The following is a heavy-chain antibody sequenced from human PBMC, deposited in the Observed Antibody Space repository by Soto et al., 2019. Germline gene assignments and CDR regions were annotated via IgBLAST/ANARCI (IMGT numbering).Heavy chain of an antibody. V-gene: IGHV3-21*01. J-gene: IGHJ6*02. Sequence: EVQLVESGGGLVKPGGSLRLSCAASGFTFSSYSMNWVRQAPGKGLEWVSSISSSSSYIYNADSVKGRFTISRDNAKNSLYLQMNSLRAEDTAVYYCARASLSIFGVVTSMDVWGQGTTVTVSS. D-gene: IGHD3-3*01. CDR1: GFTFSSYS. CDR3: ARASLSIFGVVTSMDV. CDR2: ISSSSSYI.